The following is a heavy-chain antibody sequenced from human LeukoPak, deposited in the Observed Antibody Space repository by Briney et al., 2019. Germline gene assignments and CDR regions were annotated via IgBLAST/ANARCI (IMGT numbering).Heavy chain of an antibody. V-gene: IGHV3-33*01. CDR2: IWYDGSNK. Sequence: GRSLRLSCAASGFTFSSYGMRWVRQAPGKGLEWVAVIWYDGSNKYYADSVKGRFTISRDNSKNTLYLQMNSLRAEDTAVYYCARDANAAQGIAAAGTDYWGQGTLVTVSS. D-gene: IGHD6-13*01. J-gene: IGHJ4*02. CDR1: GFTFSSYG. CDR3: ARDANAAQGIAAAGTDY.